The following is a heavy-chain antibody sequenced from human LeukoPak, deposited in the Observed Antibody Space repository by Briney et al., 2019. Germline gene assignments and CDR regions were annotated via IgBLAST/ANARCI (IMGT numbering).Heavy chain of an antibody. D-gene: IGHD6-19*01. Sequence: GGFLRLSCAASGFTFSSYWMSWVRQAPGKGLEWVANLKQDGSEKYYVDSVKGRFTISRGNAKNSLYLQMNSLRAEDTAVYYGARDSSVAGDSRYWGQGTLVTVSS. CDR1: GFTFSSYW. V-gene: IGHV3-7*01. J-gene: IGHJ4*02. CDR3: ARDSSVAGDSRY. CDR2: LKQDGSEK.